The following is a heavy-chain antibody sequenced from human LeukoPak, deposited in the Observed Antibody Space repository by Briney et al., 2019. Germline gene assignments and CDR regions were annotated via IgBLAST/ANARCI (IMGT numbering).Heavy chain of an antibody. CDR2: MYHSGST. CDR3: ARVDYSGRYYYFDY. V-gene: IGHV4-34*01. J-gene: IGHJ4*02. Sequence: SETLSLTCAVYGGSFSGYYWSWIRQPPGKGLEWVGDMYHSGSTNHSPSLKSRVTISVDTSKNQFSLKLSSVTAADTAVYYCARVDYSGRYYYFDYWGQGTLVTVSS. D-gene: IGHD1-26*01. CDR1: GGSFSGYY.